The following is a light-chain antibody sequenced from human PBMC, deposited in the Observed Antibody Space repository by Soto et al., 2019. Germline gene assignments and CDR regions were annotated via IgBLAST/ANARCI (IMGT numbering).Light chain of an antibody. V-gene: IGLV1-44*01. Sequence: QAVVTQPPSASGTPGQRVTISCSGSSSNIGTNAVNWYQQLPGAAPKVLVYNNNQWPSGVPDRFSGSKSGTSASLAISGLQSEDEADYYCAAWDDSLNGWVLGGGTKLTVL. CDR3: AAWDDSLNGWV. CDR2: NNN. J-gene: IGLJ3*02. CDR1: SSNIGTNA.